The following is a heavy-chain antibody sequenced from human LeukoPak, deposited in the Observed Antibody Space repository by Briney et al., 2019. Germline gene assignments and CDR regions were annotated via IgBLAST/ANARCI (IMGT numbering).Heavy chain of an antibody. V-gene: IGHV3-9*01. CDR1: GFTFDDYA. J-gene: IGHJ4*02. CDR2: ISWNSGSI. Sequence: QAGRSLRLSCAASGFTFDDYAMHWVRQAPGKGLEWVSGISWNSGSIGYADSVKGRFTISRDNAKNSLYLQMNSLRAEDTALYYCAKARALLLWFGELSDWGQGTLVTVSS. CDR3: AKARALLLWFGELSD. D-gene: IGHD3-10*01.